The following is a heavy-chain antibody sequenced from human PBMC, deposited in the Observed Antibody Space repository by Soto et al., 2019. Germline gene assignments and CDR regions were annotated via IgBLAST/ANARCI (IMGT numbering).Heavy chain of an antibody. CDR3: VRGRAFMSRVAFDI. Sequence: QVQLQQRGAGLLKPSETLSLTCAVLGGSFSDYYWTWIRQPPGKSLEWIGEINHSGSTSYNPSLKSRLTLSVDTSTKEFSLNLSSVTAADTAAYLCVRGRAFMSRVAFDIWGQGTMVTVSS. V-gene: IGHV4-34*02. CDR2: INHSGST. CDR1: GGSFSDYY. D-gene: IGHD1-26*01. J-gene: IGHJ3*02.